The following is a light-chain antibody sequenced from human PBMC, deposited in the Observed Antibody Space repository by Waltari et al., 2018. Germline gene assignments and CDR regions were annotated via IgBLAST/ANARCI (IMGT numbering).Light chain of an antibody. CDR3: QQANSFPLT. V-gene: IGKV1D-12*01. CDR2: AAS. CDR1: QGISSR. J-gene: IGKJ4*01. Sequence: IQMTQSPPSVSASAGDSVAITSRARQGISSRLAWYQQKPGKAPKPLIYAASSLKSGVPSSFSGSGSGTDFTLTISSLQPEDFATYYCQQANSFPLTFGGGTKVEIK.